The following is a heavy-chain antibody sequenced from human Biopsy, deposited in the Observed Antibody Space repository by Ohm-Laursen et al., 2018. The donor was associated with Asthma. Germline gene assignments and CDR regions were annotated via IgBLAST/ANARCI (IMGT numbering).Heavy chain of an antibody. CDR2: VYYTGNT. CDR3: ARGPELDV. CDR1: GASVSTPNY. J-gene: IGHJ6*02. Sequence: GTLSLTCSVSGASVSTPNYWAWIRQPPGKRLEWVGSVYYTGNTYYNQSLKSRLSLSVDTSRNQFSLRLRSVTAADTAVYYCARGPELDVWGQGTTVTVSS. V-gene: IGHV4-38-2*02.